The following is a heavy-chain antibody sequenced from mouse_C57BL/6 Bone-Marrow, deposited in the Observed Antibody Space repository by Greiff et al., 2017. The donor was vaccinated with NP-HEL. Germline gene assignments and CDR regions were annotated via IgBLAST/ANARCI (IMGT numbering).Heavy chain of an antibody. J-gene: IGHJ1*03. D-gene: IGHD1-1*01. Sequence: VQGVESGPGLVAPSQSLSITCTVSGFSLTSYAISWVRQPPGKGLEWLGVIWTGGGTNYNSALKSRLSISKDNSKSQVFLKMNSLQTDDTARYYCARDPYYYGSSYWYFDVWGTGTTVTVSS. V-gene: IGHV2-9-1*01. CDR2: IWTGGGT. CDR3: ARDPYYYGSSYWYFDV. CDR1: GFSLTSYA.